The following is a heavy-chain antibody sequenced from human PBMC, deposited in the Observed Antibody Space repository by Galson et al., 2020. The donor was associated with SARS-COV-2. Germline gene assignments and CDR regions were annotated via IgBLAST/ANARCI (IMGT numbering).Heavy chain of an antibody. CDR1: SGSITTGEYY. CDR2: IYFSGST. D-gene: IGHD3-22*01. J-gene: IGHJ4*02. Sequence: ASETLSLPCSVSSGSITTGEYYWSWIRQSPGKGLEWIGYIYFSGSTYYNPSLKRRVSISVDTSKNQFSLRLQSVTAADTAVYYCGRESPKHYFDSGVSGDFWAQGILVTVSS. CDR3: GRESPKHYFDSGVSGDF. V-gene: IGHV4-30-4*01.